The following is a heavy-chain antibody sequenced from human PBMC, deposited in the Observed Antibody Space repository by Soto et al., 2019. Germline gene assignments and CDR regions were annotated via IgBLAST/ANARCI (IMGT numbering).Heavy chain of an antibody. D-gene: IGHD5-18*01. CDR2: IIPIFGTA. CDR3: ARTLYYRGYSYGLFDY. J-gene: IGHJ4*02. Sequence: QVQLVQSGAEVKKPGSSVKVSCNASGCTFSSYAISWVRQAPGQGLEWMGGIIPIFGTANYAQKFQGRVTITADESTSTDYMQLSSLRSEDTAVYYCARTLYYRGYSYGLFDYWGQGTLVTVSS. CDR1: GCTFSSYA. V-gene: IGHV1-69*01.